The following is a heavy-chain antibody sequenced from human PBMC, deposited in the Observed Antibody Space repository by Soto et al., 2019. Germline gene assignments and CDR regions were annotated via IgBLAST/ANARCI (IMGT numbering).Heavy chain of an antibody. CDR3: ARHGYSYGGGYFDY. Sequence: SETLSLTCAVSGGSISSGGYSWSWIRQPPGKGLEWIGYICHSGSTYYNPSLKSRVTISVDRSKNQFSLKLSSVTAEDTAVYYCARHGYSYGGGYFDYWGQGTLVTVSS. CDR2: ICHSGST. CDR1: GGSISSGGYS. D-gene: IGHD5-18*01. V-gene: IGHV4-30-2*01. J-gene: IGHJ4*02.